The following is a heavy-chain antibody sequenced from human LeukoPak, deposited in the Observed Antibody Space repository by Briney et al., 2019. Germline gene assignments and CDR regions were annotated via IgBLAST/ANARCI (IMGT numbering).Heavy chain of an antibody. CDR3: ASHGSPKLIATSGHPPLGWFDP. Sequence: EASVKVSCKASGGTFSSYAISWVRQAPGQGLEWMGRIIPIFGTANYAQKFQGRVTITTDESTSTAYMELSSLRSEDTAVYYCASHGSPKLIATSGHPPLGWFDPWGQGTLVTVSS. J-gene: IGHJ5*02. CDR1: GGTFSSYA. V-gene: IGHV1-69*05. CDR2: IIPIFGTA. D-gene: IGHD6-13*01.